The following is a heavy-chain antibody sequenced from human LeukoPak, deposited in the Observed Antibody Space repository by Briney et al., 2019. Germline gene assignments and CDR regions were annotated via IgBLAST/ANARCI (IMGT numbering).Heavy chain of an antibody. J-gene: IGHJ4*02. V-gene: IGHV7-4-1*01. CDR2: ISTNTGNP. CDR1: GYTFTTYA. Sequence: ASVKVSCKASGYTFTTYAINWVRQAPGQGLEWMGWISTNTGNPTYAQGFTGRFVFSLDTSVSTAYLQIDSLESEDTAVYYCARASTPKVGATIYSFDYWGQGTLVTVSS. CDR3: ARASTPKVGATIYSFDY. D-gene: IGHD1-26*01.